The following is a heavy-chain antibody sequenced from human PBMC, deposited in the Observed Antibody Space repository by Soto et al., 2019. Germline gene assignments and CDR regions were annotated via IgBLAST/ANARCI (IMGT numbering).Heavy chain of an antibody. CDR3: ARADYYYYYMDV. V-gene: IGHV1-69*02. CDR2: IIPILGIA. CDR1: GGTFSSYT. J-gene: IGHJ6*03. Sequence: QVPLVQSGAEVKKPGSSVKVSCKASGGTFSSYTISWVRQAPGQGLEWMGRIIPILGIANYAQKFQGRVTITADKSTSTAYMELSSLRSEDTAVYYCARADYYYYYMDVWGKGTTVTVSS.